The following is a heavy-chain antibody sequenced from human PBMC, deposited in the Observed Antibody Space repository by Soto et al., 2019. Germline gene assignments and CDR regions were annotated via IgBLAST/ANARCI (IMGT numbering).Heavy chain of an antibody. J-gene: IGHJ4*02. D-gene: IGHD2-15*01. CDR3: ARDGYCSGGSCYSVPVFDY. CDR1: GFTFSSYG. CDR2: IWYDGSNK. Sequence: QVQLVESGGGVVQPGRSLRLSCAASGFTFSSYGMHWVRQAPGKGLEWVAVIWYDGSNKYYADSVKGRFTISRDNSEDTLYLQMISRRAEDTAVYYCARDGYCSGGSCYSVPVFDYWGQGTLVTVSS. V-gene: IGHV3-33*01.